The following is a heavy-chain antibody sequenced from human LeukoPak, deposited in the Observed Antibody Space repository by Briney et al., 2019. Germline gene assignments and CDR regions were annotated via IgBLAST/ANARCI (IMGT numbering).Heavy chain of an antibody. J-gene: IGHJ6*03. Sequence: PAGGSLRLSCAASGFTFSSYAMSWVRQAPGKGLEWVSAIRGSGDRTHSADSVKGRFTISRDNSKNTLYLQMNSLRAEDTVVYYCAKDSKFVGATFRSYHYMVVWGKGTAVSVSS. CDR3: AKDSKFVGATFRSYHYMVV. CDR2: IRGSGDRT. D-gene: IGHD1-26*01. V-gene: IGHV3-23*01. CDR1: GFTFSSYA.